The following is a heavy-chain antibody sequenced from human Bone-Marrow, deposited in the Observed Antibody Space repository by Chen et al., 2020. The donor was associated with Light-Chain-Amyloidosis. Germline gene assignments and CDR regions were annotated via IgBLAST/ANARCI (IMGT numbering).Heavy chain of an antibody. J-gene: IGHJ6*03. D-gene: IGHD3-10*01. CDR2: ISQSGST. CDR3: ARQSYGSDSYFSLDNTYYMDV. Sequence: QVQLQQWGAGLLKPSETLSLTCGVNGGSLSGYYWSWIRQPPGKGLEGIGEISQSGSTYYNPTLRSRVTISLDTSKNQFSLKLSSVTAADTAVYYCARQSYGSDSYFSLDNTYYMDVWGRGTTVTVSS. CDR1: GGSLSGYY. V-gene: IGHV4-34*01.